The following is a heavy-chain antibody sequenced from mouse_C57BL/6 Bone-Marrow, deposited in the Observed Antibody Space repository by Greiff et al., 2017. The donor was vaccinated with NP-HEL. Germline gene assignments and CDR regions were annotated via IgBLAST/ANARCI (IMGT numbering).Heavy chain of an antibody. CDR2: IYPGSGST. CDR1: GYTFTSYW. CDR3: ARWGAYYSNYDYFDY. Sequence: QVQLQQSGAELVKPGASVKMSCKASGYTFTSYWITWVKQRPGQGLEWIGDIYPGSGSTNYNEKFKSKATLTVDTSSSTAYMQLSSLTSEDSAVYYCARWGAYYSNYDYFDYWGQGTTLTVSS. V-gene: IGHV1-55*01. J-gene: IGHJ2*01. D-gene: IGHD2-5*01.